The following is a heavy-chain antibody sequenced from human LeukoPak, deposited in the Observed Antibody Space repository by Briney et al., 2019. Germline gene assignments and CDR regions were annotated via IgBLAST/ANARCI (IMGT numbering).Heavy chain of an antibody. Sequence: SETLSLTCAVYGGSFSGYYWSWIRQPPGKGLEWIGEINHSGSTNYNPSLKSRVTISVDTSKNQFSLKLSSVTAADTAVYYCAREGYSSSAGIDYWGQGTLVTVSS. CDR2: INHSGST. CDR3: AREGYSSSAGIDY. J-gene: IGHJ4*02. CDR1: GGSFSGYY. V-gene: IGHV4-34*01. D-gene: IGHD6-6*01.